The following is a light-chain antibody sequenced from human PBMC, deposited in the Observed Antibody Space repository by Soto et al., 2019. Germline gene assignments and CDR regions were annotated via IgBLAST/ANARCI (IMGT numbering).Light chain of an antibody. Sequence: SYELTQPPSVSVSQGQTASITCSGDKLGDKFACWYQQKPGQSPVLVIYEDYKRPSGIPERFSGSNSGNTATLTISDTQAMDEADYYCQAWDINTAVFGTGTKLTVL. CDR1: KLGDKF. J-gene: IGLJ1*01. CDR2: EDY. CDR3: QAWDINTAV. V-gene: IGLV3-1*01.